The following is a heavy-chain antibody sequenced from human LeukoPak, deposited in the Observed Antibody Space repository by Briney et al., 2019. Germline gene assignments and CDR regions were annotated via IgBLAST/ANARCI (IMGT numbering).Heavy chain of an antibody. D-gene: IGHD5-12*01. J-gene: IGHJ4*02. CDR3: ARGARDGYSGYSFDY. CDR1: GGTFSSYA. Sequence: GASVKVSCKASGGTFSSYAISWVRQAPGQGLEWMGGIIPIFGTANYAQKFQGRVTITTDESTSTAYMELSSLRSEDTAVYYCARGARDGYSGYSFDYWGQGTLVTVSS. CDR2: IIPIFGTA. V-gene: IGHV1-69*05.